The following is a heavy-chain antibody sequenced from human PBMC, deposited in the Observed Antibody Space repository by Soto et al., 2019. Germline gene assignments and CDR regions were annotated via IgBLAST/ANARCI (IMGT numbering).Heavy chain of an antibody. D-gene: IGHD2-21*01. CDR1: GFTFSSYG. CDR2: IWYDGSNK. CDR3: ARTLSRVKTNGLDV. J-gene: IGHJ6*02. V-gene: IGHV3-33*01. Sequence: QVQLVESGGGVVQPGRSLRLSCAASGFTFSSYGMHWVRQAPGKGLEWVAVIWYDGSNKYYADSVKGRFTISRDNSKNKLYLQMNSLRAEDTAVYYCARTLSRVKTNGLDVWGQGTTVTVSS.